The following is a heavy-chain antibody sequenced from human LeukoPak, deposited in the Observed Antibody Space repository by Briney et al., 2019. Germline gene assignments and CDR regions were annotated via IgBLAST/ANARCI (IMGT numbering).Heavy chain of an antibody. J-gene: IGHJ4*02. V-gene: IGHV1-2*02. CDR1: GYIFTGYY. CDR3: ARDWENYYGSGSYLRYEALSYMDV. D-gene: IGHD3-10*01. Sequence: ASVKVSCKASGYIFTGYYMHWVRQAPGQGLEWMGWINPNSGGTNYAQKFQGRVTMTRDTSISTAYMELSRLRSDDTAVYYCARDWENYYGSGSYLRYEALSYMDVWGQGTLVTVSS. CDR2: INPNSGGT.